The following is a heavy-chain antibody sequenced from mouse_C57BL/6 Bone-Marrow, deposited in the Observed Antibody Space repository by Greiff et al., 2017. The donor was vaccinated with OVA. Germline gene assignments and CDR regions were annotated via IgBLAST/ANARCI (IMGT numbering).Heavy chain of an antibody. V-gene: IGHV8-12*01. Sequence: QVTLKESGPGILQSSQTLSLTCSFSGFSLSTSGMGVSWNRQPSGKGLEWLAHIYWDDDKRYNPSLKSRLTISKDTSRNQVFLKITSVDTADTATYYCARIYYYGSSYHWYFDVWGTGTTVTVSS. CDR3: ARIYYYGSSYHWYFDV. J-gene: IGHJ1*03. CDR1: GFSLSTSGMG. CDR2: IYWDDDK. D-gene: IGHD1-1*01.